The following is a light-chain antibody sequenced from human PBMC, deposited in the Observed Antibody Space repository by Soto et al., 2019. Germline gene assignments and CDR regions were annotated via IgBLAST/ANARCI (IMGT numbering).Light chain of an antibody. CDR3: QQYNNWPQM. CDR2: GAS. CDR1: QSVGSN. Sequence: EIVMTQSAATLSVSQGEGSTLSCMASQSVGSNLAWYQQKPGQPPRLLISGASTRATGIPARFSGSGSGTEFTLTISSLQSEDFAVYYCQQYNNWPQMFGQGTKVDIK. J-gene: IGKJ1*01. V-gene: IGKV3-15*01.